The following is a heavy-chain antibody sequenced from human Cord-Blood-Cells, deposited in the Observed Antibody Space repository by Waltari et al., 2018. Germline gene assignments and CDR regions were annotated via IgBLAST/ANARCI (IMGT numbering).Heavy chain of an antibody. CDR1: GGSFSGYY. D-gene: IGHD6-13*01. V-gene: IGHV4-34*01. CDR3: ARGPFRSSWYNPDFDY. CDR2: INHSGVA. J-gene: IGHJ4*02. Sequence: QVQLQQWGAGLLKPSETLSLTCAVYGGSFSGYYWSWIRPPPGKGLEWIGEINHSGVANDHPSLKSRVTISVDTSKSQFSLKLSAVTAADTAVYYCARGPFRSSWYNPDFDYWGQGTLVTVSS.